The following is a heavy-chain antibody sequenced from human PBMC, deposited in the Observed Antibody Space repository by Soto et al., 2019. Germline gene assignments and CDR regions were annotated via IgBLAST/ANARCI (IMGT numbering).Heavy chain of an antibody. CDR2: IYYSGST. D-gene: IGHD4-4*01. J-gene: IGHJ6*03. Sequence: PSETLSLTCTVSGGSISSYYWSWIRQPPGKGLEWIGYIYYSGSTNYNPSLKSRVTISVDTSKNQFSLKLSSVTAADTAVYYCARTSTLTGYYYMDVWGKGTTVTVSS. CDR1: GGSISSYY. V-gene: IGHV4-59*01. CDR3: ARTSTLTGYYYMDV.